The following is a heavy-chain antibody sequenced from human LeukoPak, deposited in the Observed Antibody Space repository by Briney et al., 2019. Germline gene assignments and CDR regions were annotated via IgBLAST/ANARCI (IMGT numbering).Heavy chain of an antibody. V-gene: IGHV1-69*13. CDR2: IIPIFGTA. Sequence: ASVTVSCKASGGTFSSYAISWVRQAPGQGLEWMGGIIPIFGTANYAQKFQGRVTITADESTSTAYMELSSLRSEDTAVYYCARDVDTAPYYFDYWGQGTLVTVSS. J-gene: IGHJ4*02. D-gene: IGHD5-18*01. CDR1: GGTFSSYA. CDR3: ARDVDTAPYYFDY.